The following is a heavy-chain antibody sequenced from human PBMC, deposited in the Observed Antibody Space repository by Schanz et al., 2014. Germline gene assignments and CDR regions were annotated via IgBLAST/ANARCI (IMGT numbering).Heavy chain of an antibody. CDR2: IDPNSGGA. CDR1: LPPLSASY. V-gene: IGHV1-2*02. Sequence: QVQLVQSCSSVTPHGACVPFSFKSSLPPLSASYIHWIRQAPGQGLEWMGWIDPNSGGANYAQKYQASLTMTRDTSLTTSYMEGNSLTSDDTSVFYCARTASHDVWRGYIPHYAFDLWGQGTVVIVS. CDR3: ARTASHDVWRGYIPHYAFDL. J-gene: IGHJ3*01. D-gene: IGHD3-3*01.